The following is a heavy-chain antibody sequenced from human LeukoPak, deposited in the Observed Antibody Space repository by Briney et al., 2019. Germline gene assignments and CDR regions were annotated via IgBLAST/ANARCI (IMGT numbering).Heavy chain of an antibody. D-gene: IGHD3-3*01. Sequence: ASVKVSCKASGYTFTGYYMHWVRQAPGQGLEWMGWINPNSGGTNYAQKFQGWVTMTRDTSISTAYMELSRLRSDDTAVYYCARGVYYDFWSGSTKGMDVWGQGTTVTVSS. V-gene: IGHV1-2*04. CDR3: ARGVYYDFWSGSTKGMDV. CDR2: INPNSGGT. CDR1: GYTFTGYY. J-gene: IGHJ6*02.